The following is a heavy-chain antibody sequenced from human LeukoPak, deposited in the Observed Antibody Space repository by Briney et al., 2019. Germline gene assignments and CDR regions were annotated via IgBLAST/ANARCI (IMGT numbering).Heavy chain of an antibody. V-gene: IGHV3-23*01. CDR3: AKISYYYDSSGYYLDYFDS. CDR1: GFTLSSYA. CDR2: ISGSGSA. J-gene: IGHJ4*02. D-gene: IGHD3-22*01. Sequence: GGSLRLSCAASGFTLSSYAMNWVRQAPGKGLEWVSAISGSGSAYYADSVKGRFTISRDNSKNTLYLQMNSLRAEDTAVYYCAKISYYYDSSGYYLDYFDSWGQGTLVTVSS.